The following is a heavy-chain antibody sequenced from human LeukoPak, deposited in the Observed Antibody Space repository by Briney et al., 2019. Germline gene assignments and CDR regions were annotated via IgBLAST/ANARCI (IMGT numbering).Heavy chain of an antibody. V-gene: IGHV4-59*08. CDR3: ARHRDPTWTGIAVAGYYFDY. Sequence: PSETLSLTCTVSGGSISSYYWSWIRQPPGKGLEWIGYIYYSRSTNYNPSLKSRVTISVDTSKNQFSLKLSSVTAADTAVYYCARHRDPTWTGIAVAGYYFDYWGQGTLVTVSS. CDR2: IYYSRST. D-gene: IGHD6-19*01. CDR1: GGSISSYY. J-gene: IGHJ4*02.